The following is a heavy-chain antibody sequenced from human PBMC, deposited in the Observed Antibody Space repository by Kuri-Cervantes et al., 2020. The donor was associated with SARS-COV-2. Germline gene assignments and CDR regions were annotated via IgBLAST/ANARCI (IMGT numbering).Heavy chain of an antibody. CDR1: GFTFRSYS. D-gene: IGHD1-14*01. Sequence: ESLKISCSASGFTFRSYSINWVRQAPGKGLEWVSYISSSSSTIYYSDPVKGRFSIPRDNAKNSLYLQMNSLRAEDTAVYYCASHVGKHGYFQHWGQGTLVTVSS. CDR2: ISSSSSTI. V-gene: IGHV3-48*01. CDR3: ASHVGKHGYFQH. J-gene: IGHJ1*01.